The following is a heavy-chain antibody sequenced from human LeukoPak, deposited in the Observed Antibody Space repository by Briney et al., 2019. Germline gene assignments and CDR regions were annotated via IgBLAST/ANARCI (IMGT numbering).Heavy chain of an antibody. CDR2: IHSGYNT. J-gene: IGHJ4*02. D-gene: IGHD3-16*01. CDR1: GFTITDNY. CDR3: ARGPGFRGIFDY. Sequence: GGSLRLSCAASGFTITDNYMSWVRQAPGKGLEWVSGIHSGYNTYYADSVKGRFTISRDTPKNTLYLQMSSLRVEDTAVYYCARGPGFRGIFDYWGQGTLVTGSS. V-gene: IGHV3-66*01.